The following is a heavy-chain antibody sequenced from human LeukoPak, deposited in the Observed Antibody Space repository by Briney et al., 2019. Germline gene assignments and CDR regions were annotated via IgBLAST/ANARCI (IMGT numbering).Heavy chain of an antibody. CDR2: MNPNSGNT. Sequence: ASVKVSCKDSGYTFTSYDINWVRQATGQGLEWMGWMNPNSGNTGYAQKFQGRVTITRNTSISTAYMELSSLRSEDTAVYYCARGGFLEWLPLDYWGQGTLVTVSS. CDR1: GYTFTSYD. D-gene: IGHD3-3*01. V-gene: IGHV1-8*03. CDR3: ARGGFLEWLPLDY. J-gene: IGHJ4*02.